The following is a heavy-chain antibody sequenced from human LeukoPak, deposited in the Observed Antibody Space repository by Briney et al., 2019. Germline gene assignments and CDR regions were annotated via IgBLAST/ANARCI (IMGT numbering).Heavy chain of an antibody. J-gene: IGHJ3*02. D-gene: IGHD3-22*01. V-gene: IGHV4-30-4*08. CDR1: GGSISSGDYY. Sequence: SQTLSLTCTVSGGSISSGDYYWSWIRQPPGKGLEWIGYIYYSGSTYYNPSLKSRVTISVDTSKNQFSLKLSSVTAADTAVYYCASSYYYDSSGPGPDGAFDIWGQGTMVTVSS. CDR3: ASSYYYDSSGPGPDGAFDI. CDR2: IYYSGST.